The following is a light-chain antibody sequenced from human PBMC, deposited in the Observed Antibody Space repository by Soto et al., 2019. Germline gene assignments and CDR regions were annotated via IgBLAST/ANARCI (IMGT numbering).Light chain of an antibody. V-gene: IGKV4-1*01. Sequence: DIVMTQSPDSLAVSLGERATINCKSSQSVLYSSNNKNSVAWYQQKPGKAPNLLIYTASSLETGVPSRFSGSGSGTDFTLTISSLQPEDFATYYCQQSFSTLGWTFGQGTKVDIK. CDR3: QQSFSTLGWT. CDR2: TAS. J-gene: IGKJ1*01. CDR1: QSVLYSSNNKNS.